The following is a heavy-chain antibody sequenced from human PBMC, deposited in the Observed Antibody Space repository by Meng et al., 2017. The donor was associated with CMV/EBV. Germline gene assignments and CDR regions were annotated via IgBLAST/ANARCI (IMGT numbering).Heavy chain of an antibody. Sequence: SGKASGYTFTGYYRHWVRQAPGQGLEWMGWINPNSGGTNYAQKFQGRVTMTRDTSISTAYMELSRLRSDDTAVYYCARLVFWEETDCWGQGTLVTVSS. J-gene: IGHJ4*02. CDR1: GYTFTGYY. CDR3: ARLVFWEETDC. D-gene: IGHD1-26*01. V-gene: IGHV1-2*02. CDR2: INPNSGGT.